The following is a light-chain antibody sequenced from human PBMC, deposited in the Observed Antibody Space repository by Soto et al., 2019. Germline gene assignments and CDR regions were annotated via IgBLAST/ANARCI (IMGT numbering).Light chain of an antibody. V-gene: IGLV2-14*01. CDR3: SSFTSSITYV. Sequence: QSVLTQPASVSVSPGQSITISCTGTSSDVGGHNAVSWYRQDPGKAPKLVIYEVTNRPSGVSHRFSCSKSANTASLPISGLQHEDEDDYYCSSFTSSITYVFGGGTQLTVL. CDR2: EVT. J-gene: IGLJ7*01. CDR1: SSDVGGHNA.